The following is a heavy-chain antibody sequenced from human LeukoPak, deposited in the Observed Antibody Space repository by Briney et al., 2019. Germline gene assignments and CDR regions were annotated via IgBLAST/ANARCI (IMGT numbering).Heavy chain of an antibody. J-gene: IGHJ4*02. CDR2: ISAYNGNT. V-gene: IGHV1-18*01. CDR1: GYTFTSYG. D-gene: IGHD3-10*01. CDR3: ARPTHYYGSGSSDYFDY. Sequence: ASVKVSCKASGYTFTSYGISWVRQAPRQGLEWMGWISAYNGNTNYAQKLQGRVTMTTDTSTSTAYMELRSLRSDDTAVYYCARPTHYYGSGSSDYFDYWGQGTLVTVSS.